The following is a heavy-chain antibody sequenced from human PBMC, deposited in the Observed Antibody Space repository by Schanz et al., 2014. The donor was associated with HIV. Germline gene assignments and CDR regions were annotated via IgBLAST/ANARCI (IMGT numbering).Heavy chain of an antibody. D-gene: IGHD2-15*01. V-gene: IGHV3-23*04. CDR3: AKFGRLLGNFDD. Sequence: VHLVESGGGVVRPGRSLRLSCAASGFTFDSYGMHWVRQAPGKGLEWVSTISASGGSTYYADSVLARFTISRDNSKNTLFLQINGLRAEDTAVYYCAKFGRLLGNFDDWGQGTLVTVSS. J-gene: IGHJ4*02. CDR1: GFTFDSYG. CDR2: ISASGGST.